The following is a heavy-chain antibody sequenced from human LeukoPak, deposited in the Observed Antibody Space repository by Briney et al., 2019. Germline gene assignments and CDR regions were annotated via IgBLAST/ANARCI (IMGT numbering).Heavy chain of an antibody. V-gene: IGHV4-34*01. D-gene: IGHD3-3*01. CDR1: GFSVRSHY. J-gene: IGHJ6*03. Sequence: PGGSLRLSCAASGFSVRSHYMTWVRQAPGKGLEWIGEINHSGSTNYNPSLKSRVTISVDMSKNQFSLKLSSVTAADTAVYHCAREFQNRYDFPPYMDVWGKGTTVTVSS. CDR3: AREFQNRYDFPPYMDV. CDR2: INHSGST.